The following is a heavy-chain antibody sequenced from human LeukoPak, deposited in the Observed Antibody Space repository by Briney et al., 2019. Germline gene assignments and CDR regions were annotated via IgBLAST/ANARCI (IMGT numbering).Heavy chain of an antibody. V-gene: IGHV1-46*01. CDR1: GYTFTSYY. CDR3: ARGNRGYYYDSSGYYSDFDY. J-gene: IGHJ4*02. CDR2: INPSGGST. D-gene: IGHD3-22*01. Sequence: GASVKVSCKASGYTFTSYYMHWVRQAPGQGLEWMGIINPSGGSTSYAQKFQGRVTMTRDMSTSTVYMELSSLRSEDTAVYYCARGNRGYYYDSSGYYSDFDYWGQGTLVTVSS.